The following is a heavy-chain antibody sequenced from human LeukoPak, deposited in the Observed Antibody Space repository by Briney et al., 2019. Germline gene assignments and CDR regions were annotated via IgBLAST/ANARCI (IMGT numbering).Heavy chain of an antibody. CDR1: GGSIRRYY. CDR3: ARGRYFDWLLKVDMGGGYSFDM. J-gene: IGHJ3*02. CDR2: IYYNGST. V-gene: IGHV4-59*01. Sequence: SETLSLNCTVSGGSIRRYYWSWIRQSPGKGLEWIGKIYYNGSTDYNPSLKSRVTMSVDTSKNQLSLKLKSVTAADTAVYFCARGRYFDWLLKVDMGGGYSFDMWGQGTMVTVSS. D-gene: IGHD3-9*01.